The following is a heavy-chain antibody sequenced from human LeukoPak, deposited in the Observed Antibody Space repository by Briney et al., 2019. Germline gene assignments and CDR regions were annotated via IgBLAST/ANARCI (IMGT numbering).Heavy chain of an antibody. D-gene: IGHD1-20*01. J-gene: IGHJ4*02. CDR3: ARIRITGTTAID. Sequence: ESGPALVKPTQTLTLTCTFSGFSLSTSGMCVSWIRQPPGKALEWLARIDWDDDKYYSTSLKTRLTTSKDTSKNQVVLTMTNMDPVDTATYYCARIRITGTTAIDWGQGTLVTVSS. CDR2: IDWDDDK. V-gene: IGHV2-70*11. CDR1: GFSLSTSGMC.